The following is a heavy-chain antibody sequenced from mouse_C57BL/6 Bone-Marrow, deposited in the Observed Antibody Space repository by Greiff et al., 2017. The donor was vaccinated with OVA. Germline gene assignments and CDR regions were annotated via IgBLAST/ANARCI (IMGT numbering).Heavy chain of an antibody. CDR2: IDPETGGT. D-gene: IGHD2-3*01. J-gene: IGHJ3*01. CDR1: GYTFTDYE. Sequence: QVQLQQSGAELVRPGASVTLSCKASGYTFTDYEMHWVKKTPVHGLEWIGAIDPETGGTAYNQKFKGKAILTADKSSSTDYMELRSLTSEDAAGDYCTRPYDYGGQGTLVTGSA. V-gene: IGHV1-15*01. CDR3: TRPYDY.